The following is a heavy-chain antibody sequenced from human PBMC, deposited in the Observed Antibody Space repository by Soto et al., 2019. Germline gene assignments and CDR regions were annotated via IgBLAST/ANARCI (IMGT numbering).Heavy chain of an antibody. D-gene: IGHD6-19*01. J-gene: IGHJ5*02. Sequence: QVRLVESGGGVVQPGRSLRLSCTASGFSFSSYAMYWFRQPPGKGLEWVAVISHDGINKHYADSVKGRVTVSRDNYNHSLDLQRNSLRGEDTAMYYCARDMYSSDYFVKWFEPWGQGTLVTVSS. CDR1: GFSFSSYA. CDR3: ARDMYSSDYFVKWFEP. CDR2: ISHDGINK. V-gene: IGHV3-30-3*01.